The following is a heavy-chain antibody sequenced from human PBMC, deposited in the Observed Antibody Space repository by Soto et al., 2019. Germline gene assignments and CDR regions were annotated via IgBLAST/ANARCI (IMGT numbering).Heavy chain of an antibody. D-gene: IGHD3-10*01. J-gene: IGHJ4*02. Sequence: QVQLVQSGAEVKKPGASVTVSCKASGYTFTSYGISWVRQAPGQGLEWMGWISAYNGNTNYAQKVQGRVTMTTDTSTSTAYMGLRSLRSNDTAVYYCARDKGDGSGSYYGYWGQGTLVTVSS. CDR1: GYTFTSYG. CDR2: ISAYNGNT. V-gene: IGHV1-18*01. CDR3: ARDKGDGSGSYYGY.